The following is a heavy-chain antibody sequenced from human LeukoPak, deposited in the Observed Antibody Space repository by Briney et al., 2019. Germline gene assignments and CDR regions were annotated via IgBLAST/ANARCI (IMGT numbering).Heavy chain of an antibody. D-gene: IGHD2-15*01. CDR1: GGSFSGYY. Sequence: SETLSLTCAVYGGSFSGYYWSWIRQPPGKGLEWIGYIYYSGSTYYNPSLKSRVTISVDTSKNQFSLKLSSVTAADTAVYYCARAKVVVAARHNWFDPWGQGTLVTVSS. J-gene: IGHJ5*02. CDR2: IYYSGST. CDR3: ARAKVVVAARHNWFDP. V-gene: IGHV4-30-4*01.